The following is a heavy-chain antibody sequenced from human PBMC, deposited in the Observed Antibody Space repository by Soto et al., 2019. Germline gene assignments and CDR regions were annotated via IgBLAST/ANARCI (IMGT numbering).Heavy chain of an antibody. CDR3: ARRLRYSSSQYYFYY. CDR1: GFSLTTSGVG. CDR2: IYWDEDK. V-gene: IGHV2-5*02. D-gene: IGHD6-13*01. Sequence: QITLKESGPTLVEPTQTLTLTCTFSGFSLTTSGVGVGWIRQPPGKALEWLTLIYWDEDKRYRPSLKSRLTITKHPSKNQVVLTMTNLDPVDTPTYSCARRLRYSSSQYYFYYWGQGTLVTVSS. J-gene: IGHJ4*02.